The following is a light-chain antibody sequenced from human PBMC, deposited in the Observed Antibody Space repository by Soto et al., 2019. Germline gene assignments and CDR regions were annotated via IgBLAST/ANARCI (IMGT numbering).Light chain of an antibody. Sequence: IVMTQSPATLSVSPGERATLSCRASETVRSNVAWFQQKPGQAPRLLIFGASTRATGIPTRFTGSGSGTEFTLTIDSLQSADFAVYYCQQYYNWPPYTFGQGTKLEIK. J-gene: IGKJ2*01. CDR3: QQYYNWPPYT. CDR2: GAS. V-gene: IGKV3-15*01. CDR1: ETVRSN.